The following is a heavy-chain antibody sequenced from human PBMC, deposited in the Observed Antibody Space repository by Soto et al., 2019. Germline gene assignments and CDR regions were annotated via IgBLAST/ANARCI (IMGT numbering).Heavy chain of an antibody. V-gene: IGHV4-61*01. D-gene: IGHD3-10*01. J-gene: IGHJ4*02. Sequence: PSETMSLTCTVSGGSVSSGSCYWSLIRQPPGKGLEWIGYIYYSGSTNYNPSLKSRVTISVDTSKNQFFLKLSSVTAADTAVYYCARDFRGVLYWGQGALVTVSS. CDR1: GGSVSSGSCY. CDR3: ARDFRGVLY. CDR2: IYYSGST.